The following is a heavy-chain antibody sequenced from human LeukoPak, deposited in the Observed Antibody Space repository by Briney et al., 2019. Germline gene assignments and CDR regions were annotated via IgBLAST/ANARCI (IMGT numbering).Heavy chain of an antibody. CDR3: AKDFHYYDSSGYLADGDY. J-gene: IGHJ4*02. V-gene: IGHV3-30*02. CDR2: IRYDGSNK. D-gene: IGHD3-22*01. Sequence: GGSLRLSCAVSGFTPSNYGMHWVRQAAGKGLEWVAFIRYDGSNKYYADSVKGRFTISRDNSRNTLYLQMNSLRAEDTAVYYCAKDFHYYDSSGYLADGDYWGQGTLVTVSS. CDR1: GFTPSNYG.